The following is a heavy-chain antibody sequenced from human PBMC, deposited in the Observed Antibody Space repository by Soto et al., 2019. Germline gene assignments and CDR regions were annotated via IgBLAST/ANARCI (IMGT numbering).Heavy chain of an antibody. D-gene: IGHD3-22*01. V-gene: IGHV1-69*13. CDR2: ITPIFGTA. CDR1: GGTFSRYA. CDR3: ARGWGYDTSDYYYAY. J-gene: IGHJ4*02. Sequence: SVKVSCKAYGGTFSRYAISWVGQAPGQGLEWMGGITPIFGTANYAQKFQGRVAITADESTRTSYMELRSLRSGDTAVYYCARGWGYDTSDYYYAYWGQGTLVTVSS.